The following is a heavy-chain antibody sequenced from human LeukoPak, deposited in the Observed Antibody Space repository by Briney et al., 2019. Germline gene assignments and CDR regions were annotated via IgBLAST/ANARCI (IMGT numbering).Heavy chain of an antibody. Sequence: GGSLRLSCTASGFTFGDYAMCWVRQAPGKGLEWVGCIRSKAYGGTTEYAASVKGRFTISRDDSKSIAYLQMISLKAEDTAVYYCSRSPPYSSSSYWGQGTLVTVSS. D-gene: IGHD6-6*01. CDR2: IRSKAYGGTT. CDR3: SRSPPYSSSSY. CDR1: GFTFGDYA. V-gene: IGHV3-49*04. J-gene: IGHJ4*02.